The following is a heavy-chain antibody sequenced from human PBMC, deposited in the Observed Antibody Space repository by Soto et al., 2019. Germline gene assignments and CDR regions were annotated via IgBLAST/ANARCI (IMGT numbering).Heavy chain of an antibody. CDR1: GDSISSPHYY. D-gene: IGHD3-22*01. Sequence: SETLSLTCTVSGDSISSPHYYWTWIRQPPGKGLEWVGYIYYTGNNFYNPAPKSRVAMSVDPSTNQFSLKLASVTDADTAVYFCAREPKQNYDSSPWNGGFDSWGPGTLVTVSS. CDR3: AREPKQNYDSSPWNGGFDS. J-gene: IGHJ4*02. V-gene: IGHV4-30-4*01. CDR2: IYYTGNN.